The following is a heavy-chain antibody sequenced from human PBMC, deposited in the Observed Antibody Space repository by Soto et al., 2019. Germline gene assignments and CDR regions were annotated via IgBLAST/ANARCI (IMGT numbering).Heavy chain of an antibody. CDR1: GFTFDNYA. J-gene: IGHJ4*02. CDR2: ISGGGGGT. D-gene: IGHD3-22*01. Sequence: EVRLLESGGGLEQPGGSLRLSCATSGFTFDNYAMSWVRQAPGKGLAWVSGISGGGGGTYSADSVKGRFSISRDNSKNTLDLQINGLRTEDTAVYFCAKDVHYESRGGLDHWGQGTLVTVSA. V-gene: IGHV3-23*01. CDR3: AKDVHYESRGGLDH.